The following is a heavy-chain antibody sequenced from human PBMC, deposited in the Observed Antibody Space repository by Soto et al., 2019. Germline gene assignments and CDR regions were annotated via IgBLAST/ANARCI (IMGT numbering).Heavy chain of an antibody. V-gene: IGHV2-5*01. CDR3: AHSPRYYDFWSGYYTGAFDI. J-gene: IGHJ3*02. D-gene: IGHD3-3*01. CDR2: IYWNDDK. Sequence: ASGPTLVHPTQTLTLTCTFSGFSLSTSGVGVGWIRQPPGKALEWLALIYWNDDKRYSPSLKSRLTITKDTSKNQVVLTMTNMDPVDTATYYCAHSPRYYDFWSGYYTGAFDIWGQGTMVTVSS. CDR1: GFSLSTSGVG.